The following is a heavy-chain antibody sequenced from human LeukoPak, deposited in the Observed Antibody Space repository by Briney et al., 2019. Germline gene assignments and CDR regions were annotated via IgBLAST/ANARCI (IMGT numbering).Heavy chain of an antibody. V-gene: IGHV3-66*02. Sequence: PGGSLRLSCKVSGFTVSSNYMSWVRQAPGKGPEWVSIIYSGGYTHYADSVKGRFAISRDSPKNTLYLQMNSLRAEDTAVYYCARGIDYWGQGTLVTVSS. CDR2: IYSGGYT. CDR1: GFTVSSNY. J-gene: IGHJ4*02. CDR3: ARGIDY.